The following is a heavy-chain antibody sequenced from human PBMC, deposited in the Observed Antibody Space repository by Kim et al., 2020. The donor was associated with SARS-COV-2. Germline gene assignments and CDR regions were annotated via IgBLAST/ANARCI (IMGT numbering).Heavy chain of an antibody. V-gene: IGHV3-74*01. CDR2: INSDGSST. Sequence: GGSLRLSCAASGFTFSSYWMHWVRQAPGKGLVWVSRINSDGSSTSYADSVKGRFTISRDNAKNTLYLQMNSLRAEDTAVYYCAREPAVVAPGYWGQGTLVTVSS. D-gene: IGHD2-15*01. CDR3: AREPAVVAPGY. J-gene: IGHJ4*02. CDR1: GFTFSSYW.